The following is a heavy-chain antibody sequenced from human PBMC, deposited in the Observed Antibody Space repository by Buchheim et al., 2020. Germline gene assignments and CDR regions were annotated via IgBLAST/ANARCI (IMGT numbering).Heavy chain of an antibody. J-gene: IGHJ6*02. CDR3: AKDPGYCSGGSCYYYYGMDV. CDR2: ISYDGSNK. Sequence: QVQLVESGGGVVQPGRSLRLSCAASGFTFSSYGMHWVRQAPGKGLEWVAVISYDGSNKYYADSVKGRFTISRDNSKNTLYLQMNSLRAEDTAVYYCAKDPGYCSGGSCYYYYGMDVWGQGT. V-gene: IGHV3-30*18. CDR1: GFTFSSYG. D-gene: IGHD2-15*01.